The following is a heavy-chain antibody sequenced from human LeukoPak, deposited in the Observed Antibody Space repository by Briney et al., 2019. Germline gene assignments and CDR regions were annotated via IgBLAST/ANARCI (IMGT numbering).Heavy chain of an antibody. CDR1: GYTFTSYD. Sequence: ASVKVSCKASGYTFTSYDFNWLRQATGQGPEWMGWMNPNSGATGYAQKFQGRVTMTRSASINTDYMELPDMRSEDTAVYYCARAPSSWGFDYWGQGTLVTVSS. V-gene: IGHV1-8*01. CDR3: ARAPSSWGFDY. J-gene: IGHJ4*02. D-gene: IGHD7-27*01. CDR2: MNPNSGAT.